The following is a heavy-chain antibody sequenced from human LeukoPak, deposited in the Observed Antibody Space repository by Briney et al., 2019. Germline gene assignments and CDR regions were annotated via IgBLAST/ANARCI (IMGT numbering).Heavy chain of an antibody. CDR3: ARDHGDSEGNWFDP. J-gene: IGHJ5*02. V-gene: IGHV4-59*01. D-gene: IGHD7-27*01. CDR2: IYYSGST. Sequence: PSETLSLTCTVSGGSISSYYWSWIRQPPGKGLEWIGYIYYSGSTNYNPSLKSRVTISLDTSKNQFSLKLSSVTAADTAVYYCARDHGDSEGNWFDPWGQGTLVTVSS. CDR1: GGSISSYY.